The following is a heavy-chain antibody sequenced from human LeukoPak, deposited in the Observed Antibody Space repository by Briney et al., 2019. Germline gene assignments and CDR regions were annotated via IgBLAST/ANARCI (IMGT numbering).Heavy chain of an antibody. CDR3: ARDFLYSSGWYGNYGMDV. CDR1: GGSISSSSYY. V-gene: IGHV4-39*07. Sequence: SETLSLTCTVSGGSISSSSYYWGWIRQPPGKGLEWIGSIYYSGSTYYNPSLKSRVTISVDTSKNQFSLKLSSVTAADTAVYYCARDFLYSSGWYGNYGMDVWGQGTTVTVSS. CDR2: IYYSGST. J-gene: IGHJ6*02. D-gene: IGHD6-19*01.